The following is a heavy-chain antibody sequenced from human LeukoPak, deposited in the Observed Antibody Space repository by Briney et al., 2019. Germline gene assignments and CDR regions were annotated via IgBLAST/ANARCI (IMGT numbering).Heavy chain of an antibody. J-gene: IGHJ4*02. V-gene: IGHV3-30*03. CDR2: ISYDGSNK. D-gene: IGHD3-22*01. CDR3: ARAQFTYYYDSSGYYFDY. CDR1: GFTFSSYG. Sequence: GGSLRLSCAASGFTFSSYGMHWVRQAPGKGLEWVAVISYDGSNKYYADSVKGRFTISRDNSKNTLYLQMNSLRAEDTAVYYCARAQFTYYYDSSGYYFDYWGQGTLVTVSS.